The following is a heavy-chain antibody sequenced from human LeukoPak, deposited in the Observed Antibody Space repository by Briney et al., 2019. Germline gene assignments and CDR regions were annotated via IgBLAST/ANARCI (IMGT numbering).Heavy chain of an antibody. D-gene: IGHD2-21*02. V-gene: IGHV1-69*05. J-gene: IGHJ5*02. Sequence: GASVKVSCKASGGTFSSYAISWVRQAPGQGLEWMGGIIPIFGTANYAQKFQGRVTTTTDESTSTAYMELSSLRSEDTAVYYCARGTLGDYWFDPWGQGTLVTVSS. CDR3: ARGTLGDYWFDP. CDR1: GGTFSSYA. CDR2: IIPIFGTA.